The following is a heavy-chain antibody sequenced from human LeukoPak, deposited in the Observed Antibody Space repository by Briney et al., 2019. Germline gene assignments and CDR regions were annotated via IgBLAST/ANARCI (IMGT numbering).Heavy chain of an antibody. J-gene: IGHJ4*02. D-gene: IGHD4-23*01. Sequence: GGSLRLSCAASGFTFSSYAMSWVRQAPGKGLEWVSAISGSGGSTYYADSVKGRFTISRDNSKNTLYLQMNSLRAEDTAVYYCVKALRYGGKSPFDYWGQGTLVTVSS. V-gene: IGHV3-23*01. CDR3: VKALRYGGKSPFDY. CDR1: GFTFSSYA. CDR2: ISGSGGST.